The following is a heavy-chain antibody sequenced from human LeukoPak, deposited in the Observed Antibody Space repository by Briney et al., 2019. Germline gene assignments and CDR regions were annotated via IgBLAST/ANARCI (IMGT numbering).Heavy chain of an antibody. D-gene: IGHD6-19*01. Sequence: ASVKVSCKASGYTFTSYYMHWVRQAPGQGLEWMGLINPSGGSKSYAQKFQGRVTMTSDTSTSTVYMELSSLRSEDTAVYYCARGTSGWTFDYWGQGTLVTVSS. CDR2: INPSGGSK. J-gene: IGHJ4*02. CDR1: GYTFTSYY. V-gene: IGHV1-46*01. CDR3: ARGTSGWTFDY.